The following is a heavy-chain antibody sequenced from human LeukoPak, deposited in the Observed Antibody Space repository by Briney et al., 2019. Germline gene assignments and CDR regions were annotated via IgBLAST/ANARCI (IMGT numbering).Heavy chain of an antibody. CDR2: IYYSGST. J-gene: IGHJ5*02. Sequence: PSETLSLTCTVSGVSVSSGGYYWSWIRQHPGKGLEYIGYIYYSGSTYYNPSLKSRITMSLDTSKNQFSLKLSSVTAADTAVYYCARGTGVTTINWFDPWGQGTLVTVSS. CDR1: GVSVSSGGYY. CDR3: ARGTGVTTINWFDP. D-gene: IGHD5-12*01. V-gene: IGHV4-31*03.